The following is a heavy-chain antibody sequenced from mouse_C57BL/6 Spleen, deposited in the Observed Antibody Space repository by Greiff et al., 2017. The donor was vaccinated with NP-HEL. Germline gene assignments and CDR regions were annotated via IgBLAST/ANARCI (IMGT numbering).Heavy chain of an antibody. J-gene: IGHJ1*03. CDR1: GYAFGSSW. Sequence: QVQLKESGPELVKPGASVKISCKASGYAFGSSWMNWVKQRPGKGLEWIGRIYPGDGDTNYNGKFKGKATLTADKSSSTAYMQLSSLTSEDSAVYFCARSAISTRGWYFDVWGTGTTVTVSS. CDR3: ARSAISTRGWYFDV. CDR2: IYPGDGDT. V-gene: IGHV1-82*01. D-gene: IGHD1-1*01.